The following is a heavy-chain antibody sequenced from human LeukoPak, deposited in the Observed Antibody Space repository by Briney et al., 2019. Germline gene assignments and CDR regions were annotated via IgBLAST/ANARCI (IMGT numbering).Heavy chain of an antibody. D-gene: IGHD6-6*01. Sequence: SVKVSCKVSGGTFSSYPISWVRQAPGQGLEWMGEITPIFGEAQNAEKFQGRVTITADEPTSTVYMELSSLRSEDTAVYYCARGQTGSSFPDYYYHYMDVWGKGTTVTVSS. J-gene: IGHJ6*03. CDR1: GGTFSSYP. CDR3: ARGQTGSSFPDYYYHYMDV. CDR2: ITPIFGEA. V-gene: IGHV1-69*01.